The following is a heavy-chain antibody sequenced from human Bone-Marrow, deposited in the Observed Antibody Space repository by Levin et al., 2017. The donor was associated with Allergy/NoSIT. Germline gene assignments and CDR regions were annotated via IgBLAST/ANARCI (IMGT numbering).Heavy chain of an antibody. J-gene: IGHJ6*02. CDR3: ARGPRYCSGGSCTPHYYYYYGMDV. Sequence: GESLKISCAASGFTFSSYWMSWVRQAPGKGLEWVANIKQDGSEKYYVDSVKGRFTISRDNAKNSLYLQMNSLRAEDTAVYYCARGPRYCSGGSCTPHYYYYYGMDVWGQGTTVTVSS. V-gene: IGHV3-7*01. CDR1: GFTFSSYW. CDR2: IKQDGSEK. D-gene: IGHD2-15*01.